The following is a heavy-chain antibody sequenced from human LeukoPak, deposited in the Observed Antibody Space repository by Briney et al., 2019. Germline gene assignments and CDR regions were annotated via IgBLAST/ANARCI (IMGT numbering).Heavy chain of an antibody. Sequence: NPGGTLRLSCAASGFTFSHHGMNWVRQAPGKGLEWVSGVGPSGARTYYADSVKGRFTVSRDNSKNMVFLQMNSLRAEDTAVYYCASTWGHYYDSSGYYALSFDYWGQGTLVTVSS. CDR3: ASTWGHYYDSSGYYALSFDY. V-gene: IGHV3-23*01. J-gene: IGHJ4*02. CDR2: VGPSGART. D-gene: IGHD3-22*01. CDR1: GFTFSHHG.